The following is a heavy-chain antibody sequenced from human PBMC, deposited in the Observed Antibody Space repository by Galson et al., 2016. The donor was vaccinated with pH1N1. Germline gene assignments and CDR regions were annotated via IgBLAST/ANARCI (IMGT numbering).Heavy chain of an antibody. J-gene: IGHJ2*01. Sequence: SVKVSCKASGGTFGSYSINWVRQAPGQGLEWMGGIIPIFNTAKYAQNFQGRVTITADESTTTAYMELSSLGSEDTAVYFCAREDYYDTELSDWYFDLWGRGTLLTVSS. CDR1: GGTFGSYS. CDR2: IIPIFNTA. V-gene: IGHV1-69*13. D-gene: IGHD3-22*01. CDR3: AREDYYDTELSDWYFDL.